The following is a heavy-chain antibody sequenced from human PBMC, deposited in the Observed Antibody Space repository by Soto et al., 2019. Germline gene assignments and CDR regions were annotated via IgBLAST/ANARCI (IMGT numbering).Heavy chain of an antibody. Sequence: GGSLRLSCVASGFTFSSYSMNWVRQAPGKGLEWISYISSSSSTIFYADSVKGRFTISRDNDKNSLCLQMNNLRDEDTAVYFCAREGRYSGSDYFDYWGQGTLVTVSS. CDR1: GFTFSSYS. V-gene: IGHV3-48*02. CDR2: ISSSSSTI. J-gene: IGHJ4*02. D-gene: IGHD5-12*01. CDR3: AREGRYSGSDYFDY.